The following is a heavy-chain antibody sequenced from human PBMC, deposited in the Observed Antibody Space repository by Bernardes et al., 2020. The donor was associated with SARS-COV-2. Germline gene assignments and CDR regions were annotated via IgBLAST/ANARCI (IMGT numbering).Heavy chain of an antibody. V-gene: IGHV4-59*01. CDR1: GGSISSYY. D-gene: IGHD3-3*01. CDR2: IYYSGST. Sequence: SETLSLTCTVSGGSISSYYWSWIRQPPGKGLEWIGYIYYSGSTNYNPSLKSRVTISVDTSKNQFSLKLSSVTAADTAVYYCARALRFTIFGVVNWFDPWGQGAQVTVSS. CDR3: ARALRFTIFGVVNWFDP. J-gene: IGHJ5*02.